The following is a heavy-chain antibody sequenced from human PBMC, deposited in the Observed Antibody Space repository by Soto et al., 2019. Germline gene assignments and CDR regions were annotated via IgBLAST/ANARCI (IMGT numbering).Heavy chain of an antibody. CDR1: GFTFSSYA. Sequence: QVQLVESGGGVVQPGRSLRLSCAASGFTFSSYAMHWVRQAPGKGLEWVAVISYDGSNKYYAVSVKGRFTIARDNSKNTLYLQMNSLRAEDTAVYYCARAPRLPGEYYGSGKSYYYGMDVWGQGTTVTVSS. CDR2: ISYDGSNK. V-gene: IGHV3-30-3*01. D-gene: IGHD3-10*01. CDR3: ARAPRLPGEYYGSGKSYYYGMDV. J-gene: IGHJ6*02.